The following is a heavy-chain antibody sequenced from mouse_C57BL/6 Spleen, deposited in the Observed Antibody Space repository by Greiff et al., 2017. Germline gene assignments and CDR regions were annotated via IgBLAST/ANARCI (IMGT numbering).Heavy chain of an antibody. CDR2: INPSNGGT. CDR3: ARDYGSSYVRYVDV. D-gene: IGHD1-1*01. V-gene: IGHV1-53*01. Sequence: VQLQQPGTELVKPGASVKLSCKASGYTFTSYWMHWVKQRPGQGLEWIGNINPSNGGTNYNEKFKSKATLTVDKSSSTAYMQRSSLTSEDSAVYYCARDYGSSYVRYVDVWGTGTTVTVSS. CDR1: GYTFTSYW. J-gene: IGHJ1*03.